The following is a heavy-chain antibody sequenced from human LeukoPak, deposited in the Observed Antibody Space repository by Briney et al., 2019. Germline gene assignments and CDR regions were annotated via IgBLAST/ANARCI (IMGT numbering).Heavy chain of an antibody. D-gene: IGHD2-8*02. J-gene: IGHJ4*02. V-gene: IGHV3-66*01. CDR3: ASGTVLDY. CDR1: GFNVSGNF. Sequence: GGSLRLACAVCGFNVSGNFMKWVRQAPGKGLEWVSDLYSGGSTYFADSVKGRFIISRDNSKNTLYLQMNSLRAEDTAVYYCASGTVLDYWGQGTLVTVSS. CDR2: LYSGGST.